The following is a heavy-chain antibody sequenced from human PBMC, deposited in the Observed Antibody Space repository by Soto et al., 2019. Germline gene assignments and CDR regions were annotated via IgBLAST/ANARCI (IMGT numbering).Heavy chain of an antibody. V-gene: IGHV3-48*02. J-gene: IGHJ6*02. Sequence: EVRLVESGGGFVQPGGSLRLSCEASGFSFSSYTMNWVRQAPGKGLEWVSFISGRGTTTYYADSVKGRFTVSRDNAKNPLYLEVTSLRDEDTAVYYCARLGYCSSVTCKYYFYYYGMDVWGQGTTVTVSS. D-gene: IGHD2-2*01. CDR2: ISGRGTTT. CDR1: GFSFSSYT. CDR3: ARLGYCSSVTCKYYFYYYGMDV.